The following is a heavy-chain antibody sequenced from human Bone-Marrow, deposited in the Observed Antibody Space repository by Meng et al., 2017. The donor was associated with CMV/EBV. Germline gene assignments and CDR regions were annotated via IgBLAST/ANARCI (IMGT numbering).Heavy chain of an antibody. Sequence: SCYCGWLRQPPGKGLEWIGSIYYSGSTYYNPSLKSRVTISVDTSRNQFSLKLSSLPAADTAVYYCASGGGDYYDFWSGYYSQWFDPWGQGTLVTVSS. V-gene: IGHV4-39*01. D-gene: IGHD3-3*01. J-gene: IGHJ5*02. CDR1: SCY. CDR3: ASGGGDYYDFWSGYYSQWFDP. CDR2: IYYSGST.